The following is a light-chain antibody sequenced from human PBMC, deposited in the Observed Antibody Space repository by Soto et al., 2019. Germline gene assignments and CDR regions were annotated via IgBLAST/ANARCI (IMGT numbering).Light chain of an antibody. Sequence: DIQVTQSPSTLSANVGDRVTITFRASQSISSWLAWYQQKPGKAPKLLIYDASNLESGVPSRFSGGGSGTEFSLTISSLQPDDFATYYCQQYNYFWAFGQGTKVDI. J-gene: IGKJ1*01. CDR3: QQYNYFWA. CDR1: QSISSW. CDR2: DAS. V-gene: IGKV1-5*01.